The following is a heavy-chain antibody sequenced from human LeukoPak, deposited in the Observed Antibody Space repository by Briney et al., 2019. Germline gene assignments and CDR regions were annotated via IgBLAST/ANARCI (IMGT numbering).Heavy chain of an antibody. V-gene: IGHV1-2*02. J-gene: IGHJ4*02. CDR3: ARGRVNTTGADY. CDR1: GYTFTGYY. CDR2: INPNSGGT. Sequence: ASVKVSCKASGYTFTGYYMHWVRQAPGQGLEWMGWINPNSGGTNYAQKFQGRVTMTRDMSTSTVYMELSSLRSEDTAVYYCARGRVNTTGADYWGQGTLVTVSS. D-gene: IGHD4-17*01.